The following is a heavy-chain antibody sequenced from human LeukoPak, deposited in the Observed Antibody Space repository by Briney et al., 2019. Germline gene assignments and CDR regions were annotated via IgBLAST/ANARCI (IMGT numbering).Heavy chain of an antibody. V-gene: IGHV3-30-3*01. Sequence: GGSLRLSCAASGFTFSSYAMHWVRQAPGKGLEWVAVISYDGSNKYYADSVKGRFTISRDNSKNTLYLQMNSLRAEDTAVYYCARDIEVAEVGATGYWGQGTLDTVSS. CDR1: GFTFSSYA. J-gene: IGHJ4*02. CDR3: ARDIEVAEVGATGY. CDR2: ISYDGSNK. D-gene: IGHD1-26*01.